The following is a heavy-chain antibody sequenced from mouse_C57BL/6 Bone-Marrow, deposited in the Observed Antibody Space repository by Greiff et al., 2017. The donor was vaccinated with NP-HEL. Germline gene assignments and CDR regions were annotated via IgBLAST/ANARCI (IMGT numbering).Heavy chain of an antibody. D-gene: IGHD1-1*01. J-gene: IGHJ2*01. CDR1: GYTFTSYW. CDR2: IYPRDGST. V-gene: IGHV1-85*01. CDR3: ASITTVVAPY. Sequence: VKLQQPGAELVKPGASVKLSCKASGYTFTSYWMQWVKQRPGQGLEWIGWIYPRDGSTKYNEKFKGKATLTVDTSSSTAYMELHSLTSEDSAVYFCASITTVVAPYWGQGTTLTVSS.